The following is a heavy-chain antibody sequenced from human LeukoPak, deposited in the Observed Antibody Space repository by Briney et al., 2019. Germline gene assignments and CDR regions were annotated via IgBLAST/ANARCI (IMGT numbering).Heavy chain of an antibody. CDR1: GFMLNNYD. V-gene: IGHV3-30*19. CDR3: ARDGYYSYYFDY. J-gene: IGHJ4*02. D-gene: IGHD1-26*01. CDR2: ISYDGSNK. Sequence: PGGSLRLSCAASGFMLNNYDMHWVRQAPGKGLEWVAVISYDGSNKYYADSVKGRFTISRDNSKNTLYLQMNSLRAEDTAVYYCARDGYYSYYFDYWGQGTLVTVSS.